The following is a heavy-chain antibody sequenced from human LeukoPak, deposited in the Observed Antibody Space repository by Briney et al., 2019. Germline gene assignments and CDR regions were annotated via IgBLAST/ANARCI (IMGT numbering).Heavy chain of an antibody. J-gene: IGHJ3*02. CDR2: IYYSGST. V-gene: IGHV4-59*01. D-gene: IGHD3-10*01. Sequence: PSETLSLTCTVSGYSISSYYWSWIRQPPGKGLEWIGYIYYSGSTNYNPSLKSRVTISVDTSKNQFSLKLSSVTAADTAVYYCARGSRELLSPENAFDIWGQETMVTVSS. CDR3: ARGSRELLSPENAFDI. CDR1: GYSISSYY.